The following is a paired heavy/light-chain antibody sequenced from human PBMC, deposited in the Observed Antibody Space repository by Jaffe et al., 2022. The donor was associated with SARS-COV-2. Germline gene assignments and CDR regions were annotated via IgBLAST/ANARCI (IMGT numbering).Light chain of an antibody. CDR1: QGIRND. CDR3: LQHNNYPLT. CDR2: AAS. J-gene: IGKJ5*01. Sequence: DIQMTQSPSSLSASVGDRVTITCRASQGIRNDLGWFQQKPGKAPKLLIYAASSLQSGVPSRFSGSGSGTDFTLTISSLQPEDFATYYCLQHNNYPLTFGQGTRLEIK. V-gene: IGKV1-17*01.
Heavy chain of an antibody. Sequence: EVQLEESGGGLVQPGGSLRLSCAASGFTLTSYSMHWVRQAPGKGLEWVSYIRNTMDTIYYADSVKGRFTISKDNAKNSLYLQMNSLRDEDTAVYFCAVGYFDLWGRGTLVTVSS. V-gene: IGHV3-48*02. CDR1: GFTLTSYS. CDR3: AVGYFDL. CDR2: IRNTMDTI. J-gene: IGHJ2*01.